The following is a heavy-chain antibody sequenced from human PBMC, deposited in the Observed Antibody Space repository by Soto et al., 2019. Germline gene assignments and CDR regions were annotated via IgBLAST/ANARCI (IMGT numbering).Heavy chain of an antibody. CDR3: ARVPAY. V-gene: IGHV4-59*01. Sequence: NPSETLSLTCTLSGGSISSYYWSWIRQPPGKGLEWIGYMYSRGSPNYNPSLKTRVTIPLNTPNNQFSLMLSSMPVADTAVYYCARVPAYWGQGILVTVTS. D-gene: IGHD2-2*01. J-gene: IGHJ4*02. CDR1: GGSISSYY. CDR2: MYSRGSP.